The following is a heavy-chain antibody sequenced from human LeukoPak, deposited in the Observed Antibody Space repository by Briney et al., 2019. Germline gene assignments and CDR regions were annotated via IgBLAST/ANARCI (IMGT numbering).Heavy chain of an antibody. CDR3: AKDYGNNEGHDY. CDR1: GFTFSGYG. D-gene: IGHD2/OR15-2a*01. CDR2: IWFDGSKK. J-gene: IGHJ4*02. V-gene: IGHV3-33*06. Sequence: PGGSLRLSCAASGFTFSGYGMHWVRQAPGKGLEWVAVIWFDGSKKNYADSVKGRFTISRDNSKKTVYLQMNSLRAEDTAVYYCAKDYGNNEGHDYWGQGTLVTVSS.